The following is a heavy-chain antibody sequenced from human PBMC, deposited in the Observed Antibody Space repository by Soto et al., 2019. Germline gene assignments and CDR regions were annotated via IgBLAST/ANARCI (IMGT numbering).Heavy chain of an antibody. CDR3: AKVKYDSSGYYRNFDY. V-gene: IGHV1-69*13. Sequence: ASVKVSCKASGGTFSSYAISWVRQAPGQGLEWVGGIIPRFGTANYAQKFQGRVTITADESTSTAYMELSSLRSEDTAMYYCAKVKYDSSGYYRNFDYWGQGTLVTVSS. J-gene: IGHJ4*02. CDR2: IIPRFGTA. CDR1: GGTFSSYA. D-gene: IGHD3-22*01.